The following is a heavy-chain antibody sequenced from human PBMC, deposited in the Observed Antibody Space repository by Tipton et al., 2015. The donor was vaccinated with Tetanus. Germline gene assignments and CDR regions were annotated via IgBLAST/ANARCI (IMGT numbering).Heavy chain of an antibody. CDR1: GGSVRSGDYS. CDR2: VSYSGRT. J-gene: IGHJ4*02. Sequence: GLVKPSETLSLTCTVSGGSVRSGDYSWNWIRQPPGKGLEWLAYVSYSGRTNSNYSLKSRITISQDTSKNQISLKLTSVTAADTAVYYCARANYNFPKKGPFDSWGQGTLVIVSS. CDR3: ARANYNFPKKGPFDS. V-gene: IGHV4-61*08. D-gene: IGHD3-3*01.